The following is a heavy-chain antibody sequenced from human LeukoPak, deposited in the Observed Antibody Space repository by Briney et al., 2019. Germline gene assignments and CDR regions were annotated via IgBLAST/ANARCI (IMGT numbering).Heavy chain of an antibody. D-gene: IGHD5-18*01. CDR1: GGTFSSYA. CDR2: IIPILGIA. J-gene: IGHJ4*02. V-gene: IGHV1-69*04. Sequence: SVKVSCKASGGTFSSYAISRVRQAPGQGLEWMGRIIPILGIANYAQKFQGRVTITADKSTSTAYMELSSLRAEDTAVYYCANTPRGLLKYYFDYWGQGTLVTVSS. CDR3: ANTPRGLLKYYFDY.